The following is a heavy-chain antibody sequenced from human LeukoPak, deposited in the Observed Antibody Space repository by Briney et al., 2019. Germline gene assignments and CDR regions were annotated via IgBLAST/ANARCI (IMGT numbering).Heavy chain of an antibody. D-gene: IGHD6-13*01. V-gene: IGHV3-30-3*01. CDR3: AKGRVRGAAAVVDY. CDR2: ISYDGSNK. J-gene: IGHJ4*02. Sequence: GGSLRLSCAASGFTFSSYAMHWVRQAPGKGLEWVAVISYDGSNKYYADSVKGRFTISRDNSKNTLYLQMNSLRAEDTAVYYCAKGRVRGAAAVVDYWGQGTLVTVSS. CDR1: GFTFSSYA.